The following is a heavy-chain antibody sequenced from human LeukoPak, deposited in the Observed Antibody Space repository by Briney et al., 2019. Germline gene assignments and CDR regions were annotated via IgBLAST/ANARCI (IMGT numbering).Heavy chain of an antibody. D-gene: IGHD6-13*01. CDR2: MQFDGRDI. CDR1: GFTFSSYW. J-gene: IGHJ3*02. CDR3: ARVSIRIAAAVQGAFDI. Sequence: GGSLRLSCAASGFTFSSYWMSWVRQAPGKGLEWVTFMQFDGRDIFYADSVKGRFTISRDNAKNTLYLQMNSLRAEDTAVYYCARVSIRIAAAVQGAFDIWGQGTMVTVSS. V-gene: IGHV3-30*02.